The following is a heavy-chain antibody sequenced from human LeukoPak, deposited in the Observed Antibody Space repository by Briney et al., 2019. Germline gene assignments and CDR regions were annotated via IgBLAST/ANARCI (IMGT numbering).Heavy chain of an antibody. Sequence: GRSLRLSCTGSGFTFGDHAMSWVRQAPGKGLEWVGFIRSKAYRGTIEYAASVKGRFTTSRDDSASIAYLQMNSLKIEDTAVYYCARGPIQLWIHNAMDVWGQGTTVTVSS. J-gene: IGHJ6*02. V-gene: IGHV3-49*04. CDR3: ARGPIQLWIHNAMDV. CDR1: GFTFGDHA. CDR2: IRSKAYRGTI. D-gene: IGHD1-1*01.